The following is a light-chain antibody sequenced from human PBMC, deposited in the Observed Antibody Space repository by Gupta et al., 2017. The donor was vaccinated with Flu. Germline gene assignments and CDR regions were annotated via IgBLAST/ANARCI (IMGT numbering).Light chain of an antibody. V-gene: IGKV3-11*01. CDR3: QQRSDLPMYT. J-gene: IGKJ2*01. Sequence: DIVLTQSPVTLSLSPGERAVLSCRASQSVGNYLAWYQQRPGQAPRLLMIDASKRAAGTPARFIGSGSGTDFTLTITTLEPEDFAVYYCQQRSDLPMYTFGQGTKLEIK. CDR1: QSVGNY. CDR2: DAS.